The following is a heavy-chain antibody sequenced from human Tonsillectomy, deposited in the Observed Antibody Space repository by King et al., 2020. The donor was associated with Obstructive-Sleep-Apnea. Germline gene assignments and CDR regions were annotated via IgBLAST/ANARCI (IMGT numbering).Heavy chain of an antibody. D-gene: IGHD3-9*01. Sequence: EVQLVESGGGLVQPGGSLRLSCAASGFTFSSYAMSWVRQAPGKGLEWVSAISGSGGSTYYEDSVKGRFTIPRDNSKNTLYLQMNSLRAEDTAVYYCAKGEDKTYYDILTGYRDYYGMDVWGQGTTVTVSS. CDR2: ISGSGGST. CDR3: AKGEDKTYYDILTGYRDYYGMDV. V-gene: IGHV3-23*04. CDR1: GFTFSSYA. J-gene: IGHJ6*02.